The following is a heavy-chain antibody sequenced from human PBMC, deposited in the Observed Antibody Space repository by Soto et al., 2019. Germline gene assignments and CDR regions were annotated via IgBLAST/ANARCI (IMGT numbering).Heavy chain of an antibody. CDR3: ARDLGAVVVISYAFDI. D-gene: IGHD3-22*01. V-gene: IGHV1-18*01. CDR1: GYTFTSYG. CDR2: ISPYDDNT. Sequence: ASVKVSCKASGYTFTSYGISWVRQAPGQGLEWLGWISPYDDNTKYAQILQGRVTMTRDTSTSTVYMELSSLRSEDTAVYYCARDLGAVVVISYAFDIWGQGTMVTVSS. J-gene: IGHJ3*02.